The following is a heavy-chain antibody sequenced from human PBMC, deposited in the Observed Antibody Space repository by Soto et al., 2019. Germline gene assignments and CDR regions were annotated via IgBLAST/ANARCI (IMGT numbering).Heavy chain of an antibody. D-gene: IGHD5-12*01. CDR1: GGSISSYY. Sequence: SETLSLTCTVSGGSISSYYWSWIRQPPGKGLEWIGYIYYSGSTNYNPSLKSRVTISVDTSKNQFSLKLSSVTAADTAVYYCAREGRGYSGYDLYYFDYWGQGTLVTVSS. CDR3: AREGRGYSGYDLYYFDY. J-gene: IGHJ4*02. V-gene: IGHV4-59*12. CDR2: IYYSGST.